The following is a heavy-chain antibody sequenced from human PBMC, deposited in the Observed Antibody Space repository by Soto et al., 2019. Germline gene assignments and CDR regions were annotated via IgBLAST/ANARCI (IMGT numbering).Heavy chain of an antibody. CDR2: ISPKSTYR. J-gene: IGHJ4*02. D-gene: IGHD2-21*01. CDR3: VRGGGGGLFEH. Sequence: GGSLRLSCPTSGLPFSDYYMSWIRQAPGKGLEWLSHISPKSTYRNYADSVKGRFTISRDNTKSSLFLQMNSLGVEDTAVYYCVRGGGGGLFEHWGQGVLVTVSS. V-gene: IGHV3-11*06. CDR1: GLPFSDYY.